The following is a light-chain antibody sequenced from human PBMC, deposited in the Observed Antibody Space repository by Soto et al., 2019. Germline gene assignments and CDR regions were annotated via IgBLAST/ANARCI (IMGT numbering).Light chain of an antibody. V-gene: IGLV2-14*01. CDR3: TSYTRSNIYV. CDR1: SSDIGGYNY. J-gene: IGLJ1*01. CDR2: EVS. Sequence: QSALTQPASVSGSPGQSITISCTGTSSDIGGYNYVSWYQQHPGEAPKLVIYEVSNRPSGVSNRFSGSKSGNTASLTISGLQADDEADYYCTSYTRSNIYVFGPGTKLTVL.